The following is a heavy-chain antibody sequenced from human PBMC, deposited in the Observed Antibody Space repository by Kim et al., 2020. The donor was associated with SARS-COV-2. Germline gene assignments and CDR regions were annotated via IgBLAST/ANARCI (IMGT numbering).Heavy chain of an antibody. CDR2: IGIAGDT. Sequence: GGSLRLSCAASGFTFSSYDMQWVRQSTGKGLEWVSAIGIAGDTHYSSSVKGRFTISTENAKNCLFLQMNSLRAGDTPVYYCAREMGDFNNGGRGGDAWGHGNTVTVSS. CDR3: AREMGDFNNGGRGGDA. V-gene: IGHV3-13*01. CDR1: GFTFSSYD. D-gene: IGHD3-16*01. J-gene: IGHJ6*02.